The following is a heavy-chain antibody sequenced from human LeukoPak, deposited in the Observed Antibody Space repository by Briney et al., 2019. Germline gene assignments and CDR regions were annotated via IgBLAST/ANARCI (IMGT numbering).Heavy chain of an antibody. D-gene: IGHD3-3*01. CDR1: GFTFSRYS. CDR2: ISISSNYI. CDR3: ARGSRFGVVERYAFDI. J-gene: IGHJ3*02. V-gene: IGHV3-21*01. Sequence: GGSLRLSCAASGFTFSRYSMNWVRQAPGKGLESVSSISISSNYIYYADSVKGRFTISRDNAKNSLYLQVNSLRAEDTAVYYCARGSRFGVVERYAFDIWGQGTMVTVSS.